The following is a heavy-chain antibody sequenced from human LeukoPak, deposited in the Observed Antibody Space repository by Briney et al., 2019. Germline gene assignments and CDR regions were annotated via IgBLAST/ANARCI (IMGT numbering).Heavy chain of an antibody. Sequence: GESLKISCKGSGYSFTSYWISWVRQMPGKGLEWMGRIDPSDSYTNYSPSFQGHVTISADKSISTAYLQWSSLKASDTAMYYCAVRCSSTSCYEEGYYFDYWGRGTLVTVSS. J-gene: IGHJ4*02. CDR2: IDPSDSYT. CDR3: AVRCSSTSCYEEGYYFDY. D-gene: IGHD2-2*01. V-gene: IGHV5-10-1*01. CDR1: GYSFTSYW.